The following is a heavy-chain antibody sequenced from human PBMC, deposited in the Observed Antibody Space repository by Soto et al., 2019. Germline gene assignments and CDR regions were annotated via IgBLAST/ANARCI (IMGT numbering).Heavy chain of an antibody. CDR2: IYYSGRT. CDR1: GGSISSYY. V-gene: IGHV4-59*01. J-gene: IGHJ4*02. Sequence: SETLSLTCTVSGGSISSYYWSWIRQPPGKGLEWIGYIYYSGRTNYNPSLKSRVSISVDTSKNHFSLQLSSVTAADTAVYYCARVGGDDFGDSGGFDYWGQGTLVTVSS. D-gene: IGHD4-17*01. CDR3: ARVGGDDFGDSGGFDY.